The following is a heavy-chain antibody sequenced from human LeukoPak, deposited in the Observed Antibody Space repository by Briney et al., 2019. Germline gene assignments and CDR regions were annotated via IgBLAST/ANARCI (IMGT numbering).Heavy chain of an antibody. V-gene: IGHV5-51*01. CDR3: ARAGRSGVRYVDN. Sequence: GESLKISCKASGYSFTSYWIGWVRQMPGRGLEWMGIIYPGDSDTRYRPSFQGQVTIPADKSISTAYLQWSSLKASDTAMYYCARAGRSGVRYVDNWGQGTLVTVSS. J-gene: IGHJ4*02. CDR1: GYSFTSYW. CDR2: IYPGDSDT. D-gene: IGHD3-9*01.